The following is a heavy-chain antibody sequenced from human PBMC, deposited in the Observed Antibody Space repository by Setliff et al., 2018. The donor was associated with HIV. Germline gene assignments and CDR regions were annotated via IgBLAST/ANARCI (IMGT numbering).Heavy chain of an antibody. D-gene: IGHD5-18*01. Sequence: SETLSLTCTVSGGSISSNNYFWGWIRQPPEKGLEWIGSIYYSGSTYYNPFLKSRVTISIDTSRNQFSLKLTSVTAADTAMYYCARRHTAFDPWGQGTRVTVSS. CDR1: GGSISSNNYF. J-gene: IGHJ5*02. CDR2: IYYSGST. V-gene: IGHV4-39*01. CDR3: ARRHTAFDP.